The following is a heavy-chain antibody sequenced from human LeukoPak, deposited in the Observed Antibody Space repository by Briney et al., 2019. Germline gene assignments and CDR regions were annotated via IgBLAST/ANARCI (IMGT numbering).Heavy chain of an antibody. CDR1: GFTFSSYW. J-gene: IGHJ4*02. Sequence: PGGSLRLSCAASGFTFSSYWMSWVRQAPGKGLEWVANIKQDGSEKYYVDSVKGRFTISRDNAKNSLYLQMNSLRAEDTAVYYCARDRPQGSGWPTVFDYWGQGTLVNVSS. D-gene: IGHD6-19*01. CDR2: IKQDGSEK. V-gene: IGHV3-7*01. CDR3: ARDRPQGSGWPTVFDY.